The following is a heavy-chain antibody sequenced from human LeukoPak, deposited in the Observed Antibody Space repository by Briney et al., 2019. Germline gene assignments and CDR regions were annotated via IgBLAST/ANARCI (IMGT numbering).Heavy chain of an antibody. V-gene: IGHV3-7*04. CDR1: GFTFSSYW. D-gene: IGHD3-22*01. Sequence: GGSLRLSCAASGFTFSSYWMSWVRQAPGEGLEWVANIKQDGSERYYVDSVKGRFTISRDNAKNSLYLQMNSLRAEDTAVYYCARRYDSSGYEAFDTWGQGTMVTVSS. CDR3: ARRYDSSGYEAFDT. CDR2: IKQDGSER. J-gene: IGHJ3*02.